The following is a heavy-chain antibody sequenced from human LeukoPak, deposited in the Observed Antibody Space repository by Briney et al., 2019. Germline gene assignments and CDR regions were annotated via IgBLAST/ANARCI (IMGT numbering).Heavy chain of an antibody. CDR1: GYTFTGYY. V-gene: IGHV1-2*02. CDR2: INPNSGGT. J-gene: IGHJ4*02. Sequence: ASVKVSCKASGYTFTGYYMHWVRQAPGQGLEWMGWINPNSGGTNYAQKFQGRVTMTRDTSISTACMELSRLRSDDTAVYYCARDIITMVRGVIHALDYWGQGTLVTVSS. D-gene: IGHD3-10*01. CDR3: ARDIITMVRGVIHALDY.